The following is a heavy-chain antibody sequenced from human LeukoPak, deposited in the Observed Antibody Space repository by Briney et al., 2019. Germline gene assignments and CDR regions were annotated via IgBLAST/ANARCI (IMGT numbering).Heavy chain of an antibody. Sequence: GASVKVSCKASGGALTTYVIDWVRQGPGDGLEWVGRIIPLFGAPSYAQRFQGNVTISADKSTDTTYMELTRLTSEDTAVYYCTMGPTASLGRPFERWGQGTLVTVSS. CDR1: GGALTTYV. CDR3: TMGPTASLGRPFER. CDR2: IIPLFGAP. V-gene: IGHV1-69*06. J-gene: IGHJ4*02. D-gene: IGHD3-9*01.